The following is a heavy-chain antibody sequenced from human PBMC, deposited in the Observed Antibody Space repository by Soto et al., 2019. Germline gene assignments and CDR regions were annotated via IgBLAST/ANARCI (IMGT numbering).Heavy chain of an antibody. D-gene: IGHD3-10*01. CDR3: AKSRSAVAAYGDVDI. CDR1: GCTFSNYA. CDR2: ISGRAAGT. Sequence: EEQLLESGGGLVQPGGSLRLSCTAFGCTFSNYALNWVRQVPGKGLEWVSGISGRAAGTYYTASVQGRFTISRDNSKNTLYLQMNSLRADDTARSYCAKSRSAVAAYGDVDIWGRGTLVTV. V-gene: IGHV3-23*01. J-gene: IGHJ2*01.